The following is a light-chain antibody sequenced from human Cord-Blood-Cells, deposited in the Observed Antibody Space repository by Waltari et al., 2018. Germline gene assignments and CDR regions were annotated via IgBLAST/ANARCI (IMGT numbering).Light chain of an antibody. V-gene: IGKV1-39*01. CDR3: QQSYSTPWT. CDR2: AAS. Sequence: DIQMTQSPSSLSASVGDRVTITCRASQSISSYLNWDQQKPGKAPKLRIYAASSLQSGVPSRFSGSGSGTDFTLTISSLQPEDFATYYCQQSYSTPWTFGQGTKVEIK. CDR1: QSISSY. J-gene: IGKJ1*01.